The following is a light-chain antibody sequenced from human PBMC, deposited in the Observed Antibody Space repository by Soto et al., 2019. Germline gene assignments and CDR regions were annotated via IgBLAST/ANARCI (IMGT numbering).Light chain of an antibody. CDR3: SSYTSSSTLNYI. V-gene: IGLV2-14*01. J-gene: IGLJ1*01. CDR1: SSDVGDYNY. Sequence: QSVLTQPASVSGSAGQSITISCTGTSSDVGDYNYVSWYQQHPGKAPKLMIYDVSNRPSGVSNRFSGSKSGNTASLTISGLQAEDEADYYCSSYTSSSTLNYIFGTGTKLTVL. CDR2: DVS.